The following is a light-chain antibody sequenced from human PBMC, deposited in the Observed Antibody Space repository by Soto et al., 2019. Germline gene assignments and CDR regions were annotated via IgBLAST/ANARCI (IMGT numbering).Light chain of an antibody. J-gene: IGKJ3*01. Sequence: DTQMTQSPSSLSASLGDRVTITCQANQDIGNFLNWYQQKPGKAPEVLIYDASNLPPGVPSRFSGSGSGTHFAFTISSLQSEDVGTYYWQQYDKPFTFGPGTKVELK. CDR3: QQYDKPFT. V-gene: IGKV1-33*01. CDR1: QDIGNF. CDR2: DAS.